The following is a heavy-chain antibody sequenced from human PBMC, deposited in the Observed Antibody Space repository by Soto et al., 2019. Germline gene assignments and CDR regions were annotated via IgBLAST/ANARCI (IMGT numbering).Heavy chain of an antibody. CDR2: IYPGDSDT. CDR1: GYSFTSYW. CDR3: ARFSCSGGSCYSHYGMDV. Sequence: GESLKISCKGSGYSFTSYWIGWVRQMPGKGLEWMGIIYPGDSDTRYSPSFQGQVTISADKSISTAYLRWSSLKASDTAMYYCARFSCSGGSCYSHYGMDVWGQGTTVTVSS. D-gene: IGHD2-15*01. V-gene: IGHV5-51*01. J-gene: IGHJ6*02.